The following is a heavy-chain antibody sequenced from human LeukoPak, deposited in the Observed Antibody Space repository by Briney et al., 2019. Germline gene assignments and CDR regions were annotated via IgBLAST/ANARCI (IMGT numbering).Heavy chain of an antibody. CDR3: AREGDSSGYYFFDY. J-gene: IGHJ4*02. Sequence: SETLSLTCTVSGGSISSYYWSWIRQPAGKGLEWIGHIYSSGSSNYNPSLTSRVTISVDTSKNQFSLKLTSVTAADTAVYYCAREGDSSGYYFFDYWGQGTLVTVSS. D-gene: IGHD3-22*01. V-gene: IGHV4-4*07. CDR2: IYSSGSS. CDR1: GGSISSYY.